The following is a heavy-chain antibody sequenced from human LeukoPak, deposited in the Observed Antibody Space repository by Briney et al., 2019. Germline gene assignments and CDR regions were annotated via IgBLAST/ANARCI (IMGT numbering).Heavy chain of an antibody. CDR2: IDKKTKNCET. J-gene: IGHJ5*02. D-gene: IGHD1-26*01. CDR3: TRDAGTYNWLDP. Sequence: GGSLKLSCAASGFTFSDCSIHWVRQASGKGLEWVGLIDKKTKNCETAYAESVRGRFAISRDDSKNTAYLQMDSLEIGDTALYYCTRDAGTYNWLDPWGQGTLVTVSS. V-gene: IGHV3-73*01. CDR1: GFTFSDCS.